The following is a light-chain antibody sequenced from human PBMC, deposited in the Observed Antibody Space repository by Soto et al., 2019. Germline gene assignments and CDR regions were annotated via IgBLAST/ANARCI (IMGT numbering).Light chain of an antibody. CDR2: HVS. CDR1: NNDVASYNY. V-gene: IGLV2-11*01. J-gene: IGLJ3*02. CDR3: CSYAGSYSWV. Sequence: QSALTQPRSVSGSPGQSVTISCTGSNNDVASYNYVSWYQQHPGKAPKFIIYHVSERPSGVPDRFSGSKSGDTASLTISGLQIEDEADYYCCSYAGSYSWVFGGGTKVTVL.